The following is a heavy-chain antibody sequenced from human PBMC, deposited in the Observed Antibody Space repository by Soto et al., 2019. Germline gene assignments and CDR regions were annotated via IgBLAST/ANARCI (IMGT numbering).Heavy chain of an antibody. Sequence: GGSLRLSCAASGFTFGTYTMSWVRQVPGKGLEWVSSIGTTSSFIYYADSVRGRFTISRDNAGDSLYLQMSSLRAEDTAVYYCARVMCGDCSSYYYYSMDVWGQGTTVTVSS. V-gene: IGHV3-21*01. J-gene: IGHJ6*02. CDR3: ARVMCGDCSSYYYYSMDV. D-gene: IGHD2-21*02. CDR1: GFTFGTYT. CDR2: IGTTSSFI.